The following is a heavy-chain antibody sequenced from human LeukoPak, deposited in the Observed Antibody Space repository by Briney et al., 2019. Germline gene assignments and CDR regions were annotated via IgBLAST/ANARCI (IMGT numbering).Heavy chain of an antibody. CDR3: ARAPGTTGVVWYYFDY. Sequence: GASVKVSCKASGGTFSSYAISWVRQAPGQGLEWMGRIIPILGIANYAQKFQGRVTITADKSTSTAYMELSSLRSEDTAVYYCARAPGTTGVVWYYFDYWGQGTLVTVSS. J-gene: IGHJ4*02. CDR2: IIPILGIA. CDR1: GGTFSSYA. V-gene: IGHV1-69*04. D-gene: IGHD1-1*01.